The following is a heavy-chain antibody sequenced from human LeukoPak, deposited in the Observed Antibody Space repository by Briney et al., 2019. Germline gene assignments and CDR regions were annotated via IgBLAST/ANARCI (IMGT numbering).Heavy chain of an antibody. D-gene: IGHD5-12*01. CDR3: ARRTYGGYGGGYDY. CDR1: GYSFTSFW. J-gene: IGHJ4*02. Sequence: GESLKISCNNSGYSFTSFWIAWVRQVPGKGLEWMGIICPGDSDTRYSPSFQGQVTISADKSISTAYLQWSSLKASDTAMYYCARRTYGGYGGGYDYWGQGTLVTVSS. V-gene: IGHV5-51*01. CDR2: ICPGDSDT.